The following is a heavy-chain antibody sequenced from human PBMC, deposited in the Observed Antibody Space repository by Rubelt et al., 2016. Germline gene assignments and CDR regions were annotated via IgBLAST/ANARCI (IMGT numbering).Heavy chain of an antibody. V-gene: IGHV4-34*01. Sequence: QVQLQQWGAGLLKPSETLSLTCAVYGGSFSGYYWSWIRQPPGKGLEWIGEINHSGSTNYNPSLKSRVTISLDTSKNQFSLKLSSVTAADTAVYYCARDTRYSSSSNFDYWGQGTLVTVSS. CDR2: INHSGST. CDR3: ARDTRYSSSSNFDY. CDR1: GGSFSGYY. D-gene: IGHD6-13*01. J-gene: IGHJ4*02.